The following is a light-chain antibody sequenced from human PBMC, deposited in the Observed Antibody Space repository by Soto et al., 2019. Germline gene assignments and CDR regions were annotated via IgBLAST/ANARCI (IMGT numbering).Light chain of an antibody. CDR2: EAT. J-gene: IGKJ1*01. V-gene: IGKV3-11*01. Sequence: DIVLTQSPATLSLSPGERATISCRASQSVGTYLAWYQQKSGQAPRLLIHEATNRDTGIPARFSGSGSGTDFTLTISSLEPEDFAGYYCQQRRSWSPTWTFGQWTKVEIK. CDR1: QSVGTY. CDR3: QQRRSWSPTWT.